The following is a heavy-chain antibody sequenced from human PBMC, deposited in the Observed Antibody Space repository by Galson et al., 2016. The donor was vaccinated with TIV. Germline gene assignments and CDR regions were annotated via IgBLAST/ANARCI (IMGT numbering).Heavy chain of an antibody. Sequence: SLRLSCAASGFTFSSYSMTWVRQAPGKGLEWVSYISDSSDTIYCGDSVKGRFTISRDNAKNSVYLQMNNLRTGDTGVYYCARDKERSGWYFWFDPWGQGTLVTVSA. J-gene: IGHJ5*02. CDR1: GFTFSSYS. V-gene: IGHV3-48*04. CDR2: ISDSSDTI. CDR3: ARDKERSGWYFWFDP. D-gene: IGHD6-19*01.